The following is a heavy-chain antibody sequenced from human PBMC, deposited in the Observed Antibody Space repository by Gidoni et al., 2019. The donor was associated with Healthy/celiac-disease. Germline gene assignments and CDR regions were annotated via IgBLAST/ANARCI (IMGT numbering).Heavy chain of an antibody. CDR3: ARVRRLTYYDFWSGPHPPGAFDI. J-gene: IGHJ3*02. CDR1: GFTFSSYS. V-gene: IGHV3-48*04. D-gene: IGHD3-3*01. CDR2: ISSSSSTI. Sequence: EVQLVESGGGLVQPGGSLRLSCAASGFTFSSYSMNWVRQAPGKGLEWVSYISSSSSTIYYADSVKGRFTISRDNAKNSLYLQMNSLRAEDTAVYYCARVRRLTYYDFWSGPHPPGAFDIWGQGTMVTVSS.